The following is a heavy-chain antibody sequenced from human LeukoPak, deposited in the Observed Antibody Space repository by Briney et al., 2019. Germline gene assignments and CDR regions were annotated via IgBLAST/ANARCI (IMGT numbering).Heavy chain of an antibody. CDR1: GFTFSSYW. CDR3: ARWDDSSGYYPYYFDY. V-gene: IGHV3-21*01. Sequence: GGSLRLSCAASGFTFSSYWMHWVRQAPGKGLEWVSSISSSSSYIYYADSVKGRFTISRDNAKKSLYLQMNSLRAEDTAVYYCARWDDSSGYYPYYFDYWGQGTLVTVSS. CDR2: ISSSSSYI. J-gene: IGHJ4*02. D-gene: IGHD3-22*01.